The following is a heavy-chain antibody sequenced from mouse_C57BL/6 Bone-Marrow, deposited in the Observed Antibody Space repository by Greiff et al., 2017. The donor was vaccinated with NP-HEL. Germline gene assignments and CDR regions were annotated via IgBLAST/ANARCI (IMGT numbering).Heavy chain of an antibody. CDR3: ARLYYYGSSSFAY. CDR1: GFTFSSYG. CDR2: ISSGGSYT. D-gene: IGHD1-1*01. V-gene: IGHV5-6*01. J-gene: IGHJ3*01. Sequence: EVMLVESGGDLVKPGGSLKLSCAASGFTFSSYGMSWVRQTPDKRLEWVATISSGGSYTYYPDSVKGRFTISRDNAKNTLYLQMSSLKSEDTAMYYCARLYYYGSSSFAYWGQGTLVTVSA.